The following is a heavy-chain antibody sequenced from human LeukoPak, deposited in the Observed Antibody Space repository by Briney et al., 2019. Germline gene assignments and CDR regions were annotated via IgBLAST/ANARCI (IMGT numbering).Heavy chain of an antibody. V-gene: IGHV1-18*01. CDR1: GYTFTTYG. D-gene: IGHD6-13*01. CDR2: ISTYNGNP. Sequence: ASVKVSCKASGYTFTTYGISWVRQAPGQGLEWMGWISTYNGNPTYVQNLQGRVTMTTDTSTSTAYMELSSLRSDYTAVYYCARDSGRIAANFDYWGQGTLVTVSS. CDR3: ARDSGRIAANFDY. J-gene: IGHJ4*02.